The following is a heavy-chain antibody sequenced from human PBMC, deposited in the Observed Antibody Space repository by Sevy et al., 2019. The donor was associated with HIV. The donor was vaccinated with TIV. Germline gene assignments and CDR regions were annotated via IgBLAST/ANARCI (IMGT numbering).Heavy chain of an antibody. CDR3: ARDAITMDYYDSSGYYTLDAFHI. CDR2: ISSSSSYI. Sequence: GGSLRLSCAASGFTFSSYSMNWVRQAPGKGLEWVSSISSSSSYIYYADSVKGQFTISRDNAKNSLYLQMNSLRAEDTAVYYCARDAITMDYYDSSGYYTLDAFHIWGQGTMVTVSS. J-gene: IGHJ3*02. CDR1: GFTFSSYS. V-gene: IGHV3-21*01. D-gene: IGHD3-22*01.